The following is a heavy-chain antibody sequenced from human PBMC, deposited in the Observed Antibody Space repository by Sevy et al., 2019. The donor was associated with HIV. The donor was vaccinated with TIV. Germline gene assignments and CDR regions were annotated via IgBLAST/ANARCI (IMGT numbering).Heavy chain of an antibody. J-gene: IGHJ6*03. Sequence: SETLSLTCAVSSYSISSGYYWGWIRQPPGKGLEWIGSIYHTGNTYYNPSLKSRFTISVDTSKNQLSLKVRSVTAADTAMYYCARLGMAAAVGAYCMDVWGKGTTVTVSS. CDR3: ARLGMAAAVGAYCMDV. CDR1: SYSISSGYY. CDR2: IYHTGNT. V-gene: IGHV4-38-2*01. D-gene: IGHD6-13*01.